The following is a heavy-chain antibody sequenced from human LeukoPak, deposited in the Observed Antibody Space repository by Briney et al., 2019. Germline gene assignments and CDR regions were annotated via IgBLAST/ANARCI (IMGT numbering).Heavy chain of an antibody. CDR2: ISSSGSTI. D-gene: IGHD2-2*01. Sequence: GGSLRLSCAASGFTFSDYYMSWIRQAPGKGLEWVSYISSSGSTIYYADSVKGRFTISRDNAKNSLYLQMNSLRAEDTAVYHCARDRDLYATIYYGMDVWGQGTTVTVSS. V-gene: IGHV3-11*01. CDR1: GFTFSDYY. CDR3: ARDRDLYATIYYGMDV. J-gene: IGHJ6*02.